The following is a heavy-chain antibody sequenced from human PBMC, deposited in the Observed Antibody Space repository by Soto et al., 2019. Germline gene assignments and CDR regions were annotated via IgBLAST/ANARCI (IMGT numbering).Heavy chain of an antibody. V-gene: IGHV3-23*01. D-gene: IGHD3-16*01. Sequence: GGSLRLSCVASGFTFSSYAMSWVRQAPGKGLEWVSAISGSGGSTYYADSVKGRFTISRDNSKNTLYLQMNSLRAEDTAVYYCASPTYYDYVWGSYAWGQGTLVTVSS. J-gene: IGHJ5*02. CDR3: ASPTYYDYVWGSYA. CDR2: ISGSGGST. CDR1: GFTFSSYA.